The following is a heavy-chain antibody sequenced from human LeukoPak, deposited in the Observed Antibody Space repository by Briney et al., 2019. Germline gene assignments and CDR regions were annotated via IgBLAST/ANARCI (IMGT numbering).Heavy chain of an antibody. CDR3: ARESMITFGGVRYFDY. D-gene: IGHD3-16*01. CDR1: GGSISSYH. J-gene: IGHJ4*02. Sequence: SETLSLTCTVSGGSISSYHWSWIRQPAGKGLEWIGRIYTSGSTNYNPSLKSRVTMSVDTSKNQFSLKLSSVTAADTAVYYCARESMITFGGVRYFDYWGQGTLVTVSS. CDR2: IYTSGST. V-gene: IGHV4-4*07.